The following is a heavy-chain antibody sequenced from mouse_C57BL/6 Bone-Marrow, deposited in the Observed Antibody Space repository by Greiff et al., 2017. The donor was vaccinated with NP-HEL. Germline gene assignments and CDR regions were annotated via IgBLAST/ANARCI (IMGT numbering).Heavy chain of an antibody. Sequence: EVQLVESGGGLVKPGGSLKLSCAASGFTFSSYAMSWVRQTPEKRLEWVATISDGGSYTYYPDNVKGRFTISRDNAKNNLYLQMSHLKSEDTAMYYCARYKSTVVAVDAMDYWGQGTSVTVSS. CDR2: ISDGGSYT. D-gene: IGHD1-1*01. CDR1: GFTFSSYA. CDR3: ARYKSTVVAVDAMDY. V-gene: IGHV5-4*01. J-gene: IGHJ4*01.